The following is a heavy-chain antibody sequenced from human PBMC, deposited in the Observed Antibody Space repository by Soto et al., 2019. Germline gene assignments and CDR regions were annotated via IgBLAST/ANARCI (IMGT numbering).Heavy chain of an antibody. V-gene: IGHV4-31*03. CDR2: INYRGST. Sequence: QVQLQESGPGLVRPSQTLSLICTVSGGSINSGDSYWNWIRQHPEKGLEWIGYINYRGSTFYNPSLKSRIIISVDTSKNQFSLKLSSVTAADTAVYYCARDAPGVAPYWCQGTLVTVSS. CDR1: GGSINSGDSY. D-gene: IGHD2-15*01. J-gene: IGHJ4*02. CDR3: ARDAPGVAPY.